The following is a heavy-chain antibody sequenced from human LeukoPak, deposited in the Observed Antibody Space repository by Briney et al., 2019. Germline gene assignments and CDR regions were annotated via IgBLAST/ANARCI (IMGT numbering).Heavy chain of an antibody. V-gene: IGHV3-23*01. CDR3: AERSYNKAFDY. J-gene: IGHJ4*02. CDR1: GFTFSNYA. CDR2: ISVSVGST. D-gene: IGHD3-10*01. Sequence: VGTLRLSCAASGFTFSNYAMSWVRHAPGKGLEWVSAISVSVGSTYYTDPVKGRFTISRDNSKNTLYLQMNSLRAEDTAVYYCAERSYNKAFDYWGQGTLVTVSS.